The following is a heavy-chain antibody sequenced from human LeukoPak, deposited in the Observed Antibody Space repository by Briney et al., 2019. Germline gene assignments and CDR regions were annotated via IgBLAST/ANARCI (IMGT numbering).Heavy chain of an antibody. CDR1: GGSISSSSYY. V-gene: IGHV4-39*07. J-gene: IGHJ4*02. CDR2: IYYSGST. D-gene: IGHD3-22*01. Sequence: SETLSRTCTVSGGSISSSSYYWGWIRQPPGKGLEWIGSIYYSGSTYYNPSLKSRVTISVDTSKNQFSLKLSSVTAADTAVYYCARGGSHDYYDSSGYLYYFDYWGQGTLVTVSS. CDR3: ARGGSHDYYDSSGYLYYFDY.